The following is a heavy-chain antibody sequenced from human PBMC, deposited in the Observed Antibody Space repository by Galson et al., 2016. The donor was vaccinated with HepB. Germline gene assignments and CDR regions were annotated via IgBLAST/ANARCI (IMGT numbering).Heavy chain of an antibody. Sequence: SLRLSCAASGFTFSRYGMQWVRQAPGKGLEWASYISYDGSDRKYADSVKGRFTVSRDNSKYTLYLQMNSLRAEDAAVYYCTKDSSSAIWHLWGQGTLVTVSS. V-gene: IGHV3-30*18. CDR2: ISYDGSDR. CDR1: GFTFSRYG. D-gene: IGHD6-25*01. CDR3: TKDSSSAIWHL. J-gene: IGHJ4*02.